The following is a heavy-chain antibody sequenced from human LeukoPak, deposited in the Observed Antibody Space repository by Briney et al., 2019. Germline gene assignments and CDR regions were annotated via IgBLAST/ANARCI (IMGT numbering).Heavy chain of an antibody. CDR2: INQDGSEK. Sequence: GESLRLSCAASGFTFTTYLMTCVRQAPGKGLEWVAQINQDGSEKYFVDSVKGRFTISRDNAKNSLYLQMNSLRAEDTAVYYCARDGVVAGPWHFDYWGQGNLVTVSS. V-gene: IGHV3-7*01. D-gene: IGHD2-15*01. J-gene: IGHJ4*02. CDR3: ARDGVVAGPWHFDY. CDR1: GFTFTTYL.